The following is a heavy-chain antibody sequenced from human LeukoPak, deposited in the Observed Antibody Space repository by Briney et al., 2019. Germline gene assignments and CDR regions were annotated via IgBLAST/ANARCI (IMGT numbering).Heavy chain of an antibody. CDR3: ARKTGELIDY. Sequence: GGSLRLSCAASGFTFSSYGMHWVRQAPGKGLEWVAVISYDGSNKYYADSVKGRFTISRDNSKNTLYLQMISLRAEDTAVYYCARKTGELIDYWGQGTLVTVSS. CDR1: GFTFSSYG. CDR2: ISYDGSNK. D-gene: IGHD1-26*01. J-gene: IGHJ4*02. V-gene: IGHV3-30*03.